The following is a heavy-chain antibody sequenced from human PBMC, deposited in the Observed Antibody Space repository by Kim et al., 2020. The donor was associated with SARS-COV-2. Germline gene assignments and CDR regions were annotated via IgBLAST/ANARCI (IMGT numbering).Heavy chain of an antibody. Sequence: SETLSLTCTVSGGSISSSSYYWGWIRQPPGKGLEWIGSIYYSGSTYYNPSLKSRVTISVDTSKNQFSLKLSSVTAADTAVYYCASLPSKEGLLDYWGQGTLVTVSS. D-gene: IGHD5-12*01. CDR2: IYYSGST. CDR3: ASLPSKEGLLDY. V-gene: IGHV4-39*07. CDR1: GGSISSSSYY. J-gene: IGHJ4*02.